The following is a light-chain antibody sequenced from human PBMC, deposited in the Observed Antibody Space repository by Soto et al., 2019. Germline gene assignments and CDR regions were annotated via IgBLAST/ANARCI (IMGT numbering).Light chain of an antibody. J-gene: IGKJ1*01. CDR2: GAS. Sequence: EVAMAHTPVTLSVSPWERATLSCRASQSVSSNLAWYQQKPGQAPRLLIYGASTRATGIPARFSGSGSGTEFTLTISSLQSEDFAVYYCQQYNNWPTWKCGQGTKGDIK. CDR1: QSVSSN. V-gene: IGKV3-15*01. CDR3: QQYNNWPTWK.